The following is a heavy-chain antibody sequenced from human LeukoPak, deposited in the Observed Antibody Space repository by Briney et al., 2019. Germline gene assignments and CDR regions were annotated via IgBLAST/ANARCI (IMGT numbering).Heavy chain of an antibody. CDR1: GFTFSSYG. D-gene: IGHD3-10*01. J-gene: IGHJ6*04. CDR2: IWYDGSNK. Sequence: GRSLILSCVAAGFTFSSYGMHCVRQPPGKGLEWVAVIWYDGSNKYYADSVKGRFTISRDNYKNTLYLQMNSLRAEDTAVYYCARENYGSGSYYRVSHYYYYGMDVWGKGTTVTVSS. V-gene: IGHV3-33*01. CDR3: ARENYGSGSYYRVSHYYYYGMDV.